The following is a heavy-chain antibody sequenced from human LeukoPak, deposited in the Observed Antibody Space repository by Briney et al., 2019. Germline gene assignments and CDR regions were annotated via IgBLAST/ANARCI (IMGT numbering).Heavy chain of an antibody. J-gene: IGHJ4*02. D-gene: IGHD1-26*01. CDR2: ISWNSGSI. V-gene: IGHV3-9*01. CDR1: GFTFDDYA. Sequence: GGSLRLSCAASGFTFDDYAMHRVRQAPGKGLEWVSGISWNSGSIGYADSVKGRFTISRDNAKNSLYLQMNSLRAEDTALYYCAKGHSGSYYDGNFDYWGQGTLVTVSS. CDR3: AKGHSGSYYDGNFDY.